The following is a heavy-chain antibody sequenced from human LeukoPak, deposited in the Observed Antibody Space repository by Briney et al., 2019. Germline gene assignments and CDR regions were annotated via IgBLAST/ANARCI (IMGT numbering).Heavy chain of an antibody. CDR1: GFTVSINY. CDR3: AKEQAVALDV. Sequence: PGGSLRLSCAASGFTVSINYMSWVRQAPGKGLEWVSVIYSGGSTYYADSVKGRFTISRHNSKNTLYLQMISLRAEDAAVYYCAKEQAVALDVWGQGTTVSVSS. CDR2: IYSGGST. V-gene: IGHV3-53*04. J-gene: IGHJ6*02.